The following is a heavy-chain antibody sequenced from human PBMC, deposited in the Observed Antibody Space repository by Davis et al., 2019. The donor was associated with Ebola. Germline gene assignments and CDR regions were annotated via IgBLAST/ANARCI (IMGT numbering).Heavy chain of an antibody. CDR3: ARDYSFGSWRSDYYYGMDV. D-gene: IGHD5-18*01. Sequence: AASVKVSCKASGHTFSSYAMHWVRQAPGQRLEWMGWINVGNGNTKYSQKFQGRVTITRDTSATTAYMELSSLRSEDTAVYYCARDYSFGSWRSDYYYGMDVWGLGTTVTVSS. V-gene: IGHV1-3*01. CDR2: INVGNGNT. J-gene: IGHJ6*02. CDR1: GHTFSSYA.